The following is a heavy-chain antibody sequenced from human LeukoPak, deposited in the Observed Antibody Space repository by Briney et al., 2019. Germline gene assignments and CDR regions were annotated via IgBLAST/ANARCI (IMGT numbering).Heavy chain of an antibody. CDR2: IYRTGSA. D-gene: IGHD2-15*01. CDR1: GGSISNGNW. V-gene: IGHV4-4*02. CDR3: ARVGGPVPAALEDAFDL. Sequence: PSETLSLTCGVSGGSISNGNWWSWVRQPPGKGLEWIGEIYRTGSANYNPSLKSRVIMSADTSKNQFSLKLRSVTAADTALYYCARVGGPVPAALEDAFDLWGQGILVTVSS. J-gene: IGHJ3*01.